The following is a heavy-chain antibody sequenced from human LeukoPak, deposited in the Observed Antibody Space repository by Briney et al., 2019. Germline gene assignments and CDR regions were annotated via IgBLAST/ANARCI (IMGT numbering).Heavy chain of an antibody. CDR2: IKQDGSEK. Sequence: GGSLRLSCAASGFTFSSYWMSWVRQAPGKGLEWVANIKQDGSEKYYVDSVKGRFTISRDNAKNSLYLQMNSLRAEDTAVYYCARDGHYYDSSGYPVYFDNRSQGPLVTVSS. V-gene: IGHV3-7*01. D-gene: IGHD3-22*01. J-gene: IGHJ4*02. CDR1: GFTFSSYW. CDR3: ARDGHYYDSSGYPVYFDN.